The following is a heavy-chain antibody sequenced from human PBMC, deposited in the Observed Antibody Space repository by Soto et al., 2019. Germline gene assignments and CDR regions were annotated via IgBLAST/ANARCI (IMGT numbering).Heavy chain of an antibody. CDR3: ARDLRGYSRYDYLDY. CDR2: SYYTGSS. D-gene: IGHD5-12*01. J-gene: IGHJ4*02. CDR1: GGSISSGGYY. V-gene: IGHV4-31*03. Sequence: LSLTCTVSGGSISSGGYYWSWIRQHPGKGLEWVGYSYYTGSSYYNPSLKSRVTISVDASKNQLSLRLASVTAADTAVYYCARDLRGYSRYDYLDYWGQGVPVTVSS.